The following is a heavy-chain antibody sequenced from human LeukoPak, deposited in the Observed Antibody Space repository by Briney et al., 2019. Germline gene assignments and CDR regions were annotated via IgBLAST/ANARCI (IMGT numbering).Heavy chain of an antibody. Sequence: GGSLRLSCAASGFTFSSYAMSWVRQAPGKGLEWVSYISSSGSTIYYADSVKGRFTISRDNAKNSLYLQMNSLRAEDTAVYYCARGYTVTHRGYWGQGTLVTVSS. V-gene: IGHV3-48*03. CDR1: GFTFSSYA. J-gene: IGHJ4*02. D-gene: IGHD4-17*01. CDR2: ISSSGSTI. CDR3: ARGYTVTHRGY.